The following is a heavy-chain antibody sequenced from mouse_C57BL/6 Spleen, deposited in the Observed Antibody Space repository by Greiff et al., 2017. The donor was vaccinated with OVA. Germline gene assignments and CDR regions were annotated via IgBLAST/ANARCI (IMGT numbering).Heavy chain of an antibody. CDR3: HFSDD. CDR2: ISRGSSTI. J-gene: IGHJ2*01. CDR1: GFTFSDYG. V-gene: IGHV5-17*01. Sequence: EVKLVESGGGLVKPGGSLKLSCAASGFTFSDYGMHWVRQAPGKGLEWVAYISRGSSTIYYADTVKGRFTISRDNAKNTLFLQMNSLRSEDTAMYYCHFSDDWGKGTTLTVSS.